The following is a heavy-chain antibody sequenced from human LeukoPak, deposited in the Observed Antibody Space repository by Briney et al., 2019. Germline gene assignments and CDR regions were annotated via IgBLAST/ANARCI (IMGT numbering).Heavy chain of an antibody. CDR1: GYTFTSYD. V-gene: IGHV1-8*01. Sequence: ASVKVSCKASGYTFTSYDINWVRQATGQGLEWMGWMNPNSGNTGYAQKFQGRVTMTRNTSISTAYMELSSLRSEDTAVYYCARDRSIAAPQSLDYWGQGTLVTVSS. J-gene: IGHJ4*02. CDR2: MNPNSGNT. D-gene: IGHD6-6*01. CDR3: ARDRSIAAPQSLDY.